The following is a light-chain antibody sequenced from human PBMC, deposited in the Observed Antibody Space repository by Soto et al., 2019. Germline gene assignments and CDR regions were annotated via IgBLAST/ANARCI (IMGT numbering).Light chain of an antibody. Sequence: EVLMTQSPATLSVSPGERATLSFRAAQSIRSLLAWYQHKPGQAPRLLIYGASTRATAIPARFTGSGSGTEFTLTISSLQSEDFAVYYCQQDNNWPITFGPGTRLEIK. CDR2: GAS. CDR1: QSIRSL. J-gene: IGKJ5*01. V-gene: IGKV3-15*01. CDR3: QQDNNWPIT.